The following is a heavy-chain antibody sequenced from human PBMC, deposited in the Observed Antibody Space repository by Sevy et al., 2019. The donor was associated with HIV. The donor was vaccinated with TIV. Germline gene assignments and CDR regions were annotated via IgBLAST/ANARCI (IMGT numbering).Heavy chain of an antibody. Sequence: GGSLRLSCAASGFTFSSYTMNWVRQAPGKGLEWVSSISSSSSYIYYADSVKDRFTISRDNAKNSLYLQMNSLRAEDTAVYYCASGYFYDSSDYKWGQGTLVTVSS. V-gene: IGHV3-21*01. CDR1: GFTFSSYT. CDR3: ASGYFYDSSDYK. D-gene: IGHD3-22*01. J-gene: IGHJ4*02. CDR2: ISSSSSYI.